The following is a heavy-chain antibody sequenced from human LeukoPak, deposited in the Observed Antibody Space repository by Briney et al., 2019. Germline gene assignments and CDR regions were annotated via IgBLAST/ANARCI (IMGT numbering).Heavy chain of an antibody. CDR2: IYHSGST. J-gene: IGHJ5*02. Sequence: SETLSLTCTVSGYSISSGYYWGWIRQPPGKGLEWIGSIYHSGSTYYNPSLKSRVTISVGTSKNQFSLKLSSVTAADTAVYYCARDRRYCSSTSCYNWFDPWGQGTLVTVSS. V-gene: IGHV4-38-2*02. CDR1: GYSISSGYY. D-gene: IGHD2-2*01. CDR3: ARDRRYCSSTSCYNWFDP.